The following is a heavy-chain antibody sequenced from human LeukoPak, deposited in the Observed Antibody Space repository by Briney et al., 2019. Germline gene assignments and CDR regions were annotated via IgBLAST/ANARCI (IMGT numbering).Heavy chain of an antibody. CDR2: ISGSSSTI. J-gene: IGHJ6*03. CDR1: GFTFSSYS. CDR3: ARDGAITYSYYYMDV. D-gene: IGHD3-16*01. V-gene: IGHV3-48*01. Sequence: GGSLRLSCEASGFTFSSYSMDWVRQAPGKGLEWVSYISGSSSTIYYADSVKGRFTISRDNAKNSLYLQMDSLRAEDTAVYYCARDGAITYSYYYMDVWGKGTTVTVSS.